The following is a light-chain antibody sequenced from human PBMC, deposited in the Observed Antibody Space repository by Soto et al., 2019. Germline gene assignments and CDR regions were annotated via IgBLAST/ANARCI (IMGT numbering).Light chain of an antibody. CDR3: QHYNNWPPWT. J-gene: IGKJ1*01. CDR2: GAS. CDR1: QSVSAN. Sequence: EIVMTQSPDTLSVSPGERATLSSRASQSVSANLAWYQQKFGQAPRLLIYGASTRATGIPARFSGSGSGTEFTLTISSLQSEDFAVYYCQHYNNWPPWTFGQGTKVEIK. V-gene: IGKV3-15*01.